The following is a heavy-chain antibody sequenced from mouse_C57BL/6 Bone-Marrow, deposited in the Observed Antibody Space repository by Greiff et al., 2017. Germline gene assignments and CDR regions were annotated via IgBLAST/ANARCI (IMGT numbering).Heavy chain of an antibody. V-gene: IGHV1-59*01. CDR1: GYTFTSYW. CDR3: ARLRREFAY. D-gene: IGHD2-12*01. CDR2: IDPSNSYT. Sequence: QVQLQQPGAELVRPGTSVKLSCKASGYTFTSYWLHWVKQRPGQGLEWIGVIDPSNSYTNYNQTFKGKATLTVDTSSSTAYMQLSSLTSEDSAVYYCARLRREFAYWGQGTLVTVSA. J-gene: IGHJ3*01.